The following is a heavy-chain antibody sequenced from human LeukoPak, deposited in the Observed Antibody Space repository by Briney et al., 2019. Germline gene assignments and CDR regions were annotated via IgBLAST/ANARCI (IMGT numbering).Heavy chain of an antibody. CDR3: ARRDIVVVVSASDY. D-gene: IGHD2-15*01. J-gene: IGHJ4*02. V-gene: IGHV3-48*01. CDR1: GFTFNTYS. CDR2: ISSSSSTI. Sequence: GGSLRLSCAASGFTFNTYSMNWVRQAPGKGLEWVSYISSSSSTIYYADSVKGRFTISRDNSKNTLYLQMNSLRVDDTAVYYCARRDIVVVVSASDYWGQETLVTVSS.